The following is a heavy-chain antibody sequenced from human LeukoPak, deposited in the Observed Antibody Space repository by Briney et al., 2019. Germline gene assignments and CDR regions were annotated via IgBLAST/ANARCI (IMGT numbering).Heavy chain of an antibody. V-gene: IGHV3-30*18. CDR1: GFTFSSYG. CDR2: ISYDGSNK. Sequence: GGSLRLSCAASGFTFSSYGMHWVRQAPGKGLEWVAVISYDGSNKYYADSVKGRFTISRDNSKNTLYLQMNSLRAEDTAVYYCAKDSSSWYGPLDYWGQGTLVTVSS. J-gene: IGHJ4*02. D-gene: IGHD6-13*01. CDR3: AKDSSSWYGPLDY.